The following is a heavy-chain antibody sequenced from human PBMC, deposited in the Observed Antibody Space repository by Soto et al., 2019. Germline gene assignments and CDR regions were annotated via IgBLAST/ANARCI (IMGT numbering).Heavy chain of an antibody. CDR3: AKGQVTVVTPGYFHH. CDR2: ISYDGSNK. CDR1: GFTFSSYG. Sequence: QVQLVESGGGVVQPGRSLRLSCAASGFTFSSYGMHWVRQAPGKGLEWVAVISYDGSNKYYADSVKGRFTISRDNSKNTLYLQMNRLRAEDTAVYYCAKGQVTVVTPGYFHHWGPGTLVTVSS. J-gene: IGHJ1*01. V-gene: IGHV3-30*18. D-gene: IGHD2-21*02.